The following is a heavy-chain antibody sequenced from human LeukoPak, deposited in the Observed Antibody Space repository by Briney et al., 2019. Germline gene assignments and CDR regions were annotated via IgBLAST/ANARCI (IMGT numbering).Heavy chain of an antibody. CDR3: ASAISVAGGDN. J-gene: IGHJ4*02. CDR2: ISAYNGNT. CDR1: GYTFTSYG. V-gene: IGHV1-18*01. D-gene: IGHD6-19*01. Sequence: GASVKVSCKASGYTFTSYGISWVRQPPGQGLAWMGWISAYNGNTNYAQKLQGRVTMTTDTSTSTAYMELSSLRSEDTAVYYCASAISVAGGDNWGQGTLVTVSS.